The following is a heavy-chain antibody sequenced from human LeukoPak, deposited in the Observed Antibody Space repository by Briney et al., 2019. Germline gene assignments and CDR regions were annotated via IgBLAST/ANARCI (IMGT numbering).Heavy chain of an antibody. CDR1: GYTFTSYA. J-gene: IGHJ5*02. CDR2: INAGNGNT. D-gene: IGHD6-19*01. CDR3: ARGIGSGWYRGNWFDP. Sequence: ASVKVSCKAFGYTFTSYAMHWVRQAPGQRLEWMGWINAGNGNTKYSQKFQGRVTITRDTSASTAYMELSSLRSEDTAVYYCARGIGSGWYRGNWFDPWGQGTLVTVSS. V-gene: IGHV1-3*01.